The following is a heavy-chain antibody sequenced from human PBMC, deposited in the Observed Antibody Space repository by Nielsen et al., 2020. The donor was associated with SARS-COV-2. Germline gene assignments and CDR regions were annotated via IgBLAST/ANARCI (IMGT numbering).Heavy chain of an antibody. J-gene: IGHJ3*01. CDR3: ARDYYGDYLDGFDF. V-gene: IGHV4-31*03. CDR1: GGSISSGGYY. Sequence: SETLSLTCTVSGGSISSGGYYWSWIRQHPGKGLEWIGYIYYSGSTYYNPSLKSRVTISVDTSKNQFSLKLSSVTAADTAVYYCARDYYGDYLDGFDFWGHGTMVTVSS. D-gene: IGHD4-17*01. CDR2: IYYSGST.